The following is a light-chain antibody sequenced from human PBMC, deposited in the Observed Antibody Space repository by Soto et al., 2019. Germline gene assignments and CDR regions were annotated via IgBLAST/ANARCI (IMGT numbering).Light chain of an antibody. J-gene: IGLJ2*01. V-gene: IGLV2-14*01. CDR1: SGDVGSYNF. CDR2: DVS. Sequence: QSALTQPASVSGSPGQSIAISCTGTSGDVGSYNFVSWYQQHPGKAPKLLIYDVSARPPGVFNRFPGSKSGNTASLTISGLQAEDEADYYCSSYTSTSTLVFGGGTKVTVL. CDR3: SSYTSTSTLV.